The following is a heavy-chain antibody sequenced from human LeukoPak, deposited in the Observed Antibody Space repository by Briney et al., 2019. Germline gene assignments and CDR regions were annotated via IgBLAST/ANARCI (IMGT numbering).Heavy chain of an antibody. J-gene: IGHJ4*02. Sequence: ASVKVSCKASGYTFTSYGISWVRQAPGQGLEWMGWISAYNGNTNYAQKLQGRVTMTTDTSTSTAYMELRSLRPDDTAVYYCARDLGYYAGGYYFDYWGQGTLVTVSS. CDR3: ARDLGYYAGGYYFDY. V-gene: IGHV1-18*01. D-gene: IGHD2-2*01. CDR1: GYTFTSYG. CDR2: ISAYNGNT.